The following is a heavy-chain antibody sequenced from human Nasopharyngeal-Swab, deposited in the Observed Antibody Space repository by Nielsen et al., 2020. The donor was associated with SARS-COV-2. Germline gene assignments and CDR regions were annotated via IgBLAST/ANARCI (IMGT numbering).Heavy chain of an antibody. V-gene: IGHV3-7*03. Sequence: WIRQPPGKGLEWVANIKQGGSEKYYVDSVKGRFTISRDNAKNSLYLQMNSLRAEDTAVYYCAREWFGDHTPPTYYYGMDVWGQGTTVTVSS. D-gene: IGHD3-10*01. CDR3: AREWFGDHTPPTYYYGMDV. CDR2: IKQGGSEK. J-gene: IGHJ6*02.